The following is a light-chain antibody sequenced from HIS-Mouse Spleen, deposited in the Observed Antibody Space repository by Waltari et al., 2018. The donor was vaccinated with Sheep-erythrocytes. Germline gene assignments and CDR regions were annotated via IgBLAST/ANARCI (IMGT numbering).Light chain of an antibody. V-gene: IGKV4-1*01. J-gene: IGKJ4*01. CDR1: QSVLYSSNNKNY. Sequence: DIVMTQSPDSLAVSLGERATINCKSSQSVLYSSNNKNYLAWYQQKPGQPPKLLIYWASTREAGGPDRFSGSGSGTDVTRTIRSLQAEVVAGYYCQQYDSTVTFGGGTKVEIK. CDR3: QQYDSTVT. CDR2: WAS.